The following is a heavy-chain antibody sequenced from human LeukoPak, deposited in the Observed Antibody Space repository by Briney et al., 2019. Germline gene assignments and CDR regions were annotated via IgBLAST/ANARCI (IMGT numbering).Heavy chain of an antibody. Sequence: SEILSLTCTVSGGSISSSSYYWGWIRQPPGKGLEWIGNIYHSGSTYYNPSLKSRVTISVDTSKNQFSLKLSSVTAADTAVYYCARLMDGGNALRRFDLWGRGTLVTVS. J-gene: IGHJ2*01. CDR2: IYHSGST. V-gene: IGHV4-39*01. CDR1: GGSISSSSYY. CDR3: ARLMDGGNALRRFDL. D-gene: IGHD4-23*01.